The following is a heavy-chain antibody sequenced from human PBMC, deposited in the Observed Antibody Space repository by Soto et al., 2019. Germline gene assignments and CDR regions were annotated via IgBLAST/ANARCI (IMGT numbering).Heavy chain of an antibody. J-gene: IGHJ6*03. CDR2: INHSGST. D-gene: IGHD3-16*01. CDR3: ATLERFDRYYYMDV. CDR1: GGSFSGYY. Sequence: SETLSLTCAVYGGSFSGYYWSWIRQPPGKGLEWIGEINHSGSTNYNPSLKSRVTISVDTSKNQFSLKLSSVTAADTAVYYCATLERFDRYYYMDVWGKGTTVTVSS. V-gene: IGHV4-34*01.